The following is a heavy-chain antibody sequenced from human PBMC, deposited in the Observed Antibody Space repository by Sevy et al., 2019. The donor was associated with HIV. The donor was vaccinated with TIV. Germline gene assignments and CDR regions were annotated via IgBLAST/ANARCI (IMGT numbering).Heavy chain of an antibody. D-gene: IGHD2-15*01. V-gene: IGHV3-23*01. CDR3: AKGFCSGATCPRDYYYYGMDV. Sequence: GGSLRLSCSASEFTFSSYAMSWVRQAPGKGLEWVSFISGSGRFTYYADFVEGRFIISRDNSKNTLSVQMNSLRAEDTAVYYCAKGFCSGATCPRDYYYYGMDVWGQWTTVTVSS. CDR2: ISGSGRFT. CDR1: EFTFSSYA. J-gene: IGHJ6*02.